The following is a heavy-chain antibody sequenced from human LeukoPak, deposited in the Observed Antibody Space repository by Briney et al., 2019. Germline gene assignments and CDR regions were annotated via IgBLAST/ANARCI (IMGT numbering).Heavy chain of an antibody. CDR1: XYTFTGYY. CDR3: ARLLGYSENY. D-gene: IGHD5-18*01. J-gene: IGHJ4*02. CDR2: INPKSGGT. V-gene: IGHV1-2*02. Sequence: ASXXXSXKASXYTFTGYYMHWVRQAPGQGLEGMGWINPKSGGTNYAQKFQGRVTMTRDTSISTAYMELSRLRSDDTAVYYCARLLGYSENYWGQGTLVTVSS.